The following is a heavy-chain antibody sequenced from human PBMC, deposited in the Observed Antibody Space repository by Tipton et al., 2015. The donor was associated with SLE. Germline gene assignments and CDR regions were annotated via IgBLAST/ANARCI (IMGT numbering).Heavy chain of an antibody. Sequence: TLSLTCTVSGGSISSGGYYWSWIRQHPGKGLEWIGYIYYSGSTYYNPSLKSRVTISVDTSRNQFSLNLSSVTAADTAVYYCARSGAIVPAVINWLDPWGQGTLSTVSS. CDR3: ARSGAIVPAVINWLDP. J-gene: IGHJ5*02. D-gene: IGHD2-2*01. CDR2: IYYSGST. CDR1: GGSISSGGYY. V-gene: IGHV4-31*03.